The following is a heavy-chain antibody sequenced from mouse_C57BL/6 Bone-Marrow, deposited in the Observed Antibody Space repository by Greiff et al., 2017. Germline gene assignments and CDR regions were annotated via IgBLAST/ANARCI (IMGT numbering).Heavy chain of an antibody. CDR2: IDPENGDT. CDR1: GFNIKDDY. Sequence: EVQGVESGAELVRPGASVKLSCTASGFNIKDDYMHWVKQRPEQGLEWIGWIDPENGDTEYASKFQGKATITADTSSNTAYLQLSSLTSEDTAVYYCTTGGYSWFAYWGQGTLVTVSA. CDR3: TTGGYSWFAY. V-gene: IGHV14-4*01. D-gene: IGHD2-14*01. J-gene: IGHJ3*01.